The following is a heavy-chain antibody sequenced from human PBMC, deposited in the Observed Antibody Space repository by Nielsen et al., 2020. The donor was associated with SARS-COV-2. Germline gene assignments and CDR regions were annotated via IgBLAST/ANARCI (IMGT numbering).Heavy chain of an antibody. V-gene: IGHV4-34*01. CDR2: ISRSGGT. D-gene: IGHD3-10*01. CDR1: GGSFSDYH. CDR3: AKRAPWYYGSGKYFDY. Sequence: SETLSLTCAVYGGSFSDYHWTWIRQPSGKGLEWIGEISRSGGTNYNPSLQSRVTISEDTSKNQFSLKLSSVTAADTAVYYCAKRAPWYYGSGKYFDYWGQGTLVTVSS. J-gene: IGHJ4*02.